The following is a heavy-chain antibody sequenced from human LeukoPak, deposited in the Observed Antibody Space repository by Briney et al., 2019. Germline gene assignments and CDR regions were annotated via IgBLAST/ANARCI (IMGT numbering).Heavy chain of an antibody. Sequence: GGSLRLSCAASGFTFSSYAMSWVRQAPGKGLEWVSAISGSGGSTYYADSVKGRFTISRDNSKNTPYLQMNSLRAEDTAVYYCAKDTFGHSSGWYQDYWGQGTLVTVSS. CDR1: GFTFSSYA. CDR2: ISGSGGST. J-gene: IGHJ4*02. V-gene: IGHV3-23*01. D-gene: IGHD6-19*01. CDR3: AKDTFGHSSGWYQDY.